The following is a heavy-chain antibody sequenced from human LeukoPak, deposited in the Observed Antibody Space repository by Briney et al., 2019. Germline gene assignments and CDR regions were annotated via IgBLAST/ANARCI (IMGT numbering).Heavy chain of an antibody. D-gene: IGHD2-2*01. Sequence: SETLSLTCTVSGGSISSGDYYWSWIRQPPGKGLEWIGYIYHSGSTYYNPSLKSRVTISVDRSKNQFSLKLSSVTAADTAVYYCARVRMYQYGDYFDYWGQGTLVTVSS. V-gene: IGHV4-30-2*01. CDR1: GGSISSGDYY. CDR2: IYHSGST. CDR3: ARVRMYQYGDYFDY. J-gene: IGHJ4*02.